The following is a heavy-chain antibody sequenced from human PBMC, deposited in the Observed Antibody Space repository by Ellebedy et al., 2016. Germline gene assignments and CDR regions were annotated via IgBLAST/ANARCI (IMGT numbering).Heavy chain of an antibody. CDR1: GYSISSGYY. CDR2: IYHSGST. J-gene: IGHJ6*03. Sequence: SETLSLXXTVSGYSISSGYYWGWIRQPPGKGLEWIGSIYHSGSTYYNPSLKSRVTISVDTSKNQFSLKLSSVTAADTAVYYCARAIAAAGTYYYYYMDVWGKGTTVTVSS. V-gene: IGHV4-38-2*02. CDR3: ARAIAAAGTYYYYYMDV. D-gene: IGHD6-13*01.